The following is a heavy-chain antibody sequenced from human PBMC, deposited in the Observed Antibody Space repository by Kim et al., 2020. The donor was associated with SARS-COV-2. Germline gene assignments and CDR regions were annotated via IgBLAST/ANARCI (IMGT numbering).Heavy chain of an antibody. CDR3: ARVRYYDSSGYPIDAFDI. CDR2: IYYSGST. Sequence: SETLSLTCTVSGGSISSYYWSWIRQPPGKGLEWIGYIYYSGSTNYNPSLKSRVTISVDTSKNQFSLKLSSVTAADTAVYYCARVRYYDSSGYPIDAFDIWGQGTMVTVSS. J-gene: IGHJ3*02. CDR1: GGSISSYY. D-gene: IGHD3-22*01. V-gene: IGHV4-59*01.